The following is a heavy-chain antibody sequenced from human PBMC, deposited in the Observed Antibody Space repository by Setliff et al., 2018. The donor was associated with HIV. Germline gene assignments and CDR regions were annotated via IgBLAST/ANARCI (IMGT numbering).Heavy chain of an antibody. CDR3: ARDQATGYEKVWFSWIDP. CDR1: GGTFSLYA. CDR2: IIPIFDTA. D-gene: IGHD5-12*01. V-gene: IGHV1-69*13. J-gene: IGHJ5*02. Sequence: ASVKVSCKASGGTFSLYAINWVRQAPGQGLEWMGGIIPIFDTADYAQKFQGRVTITADGSTSTAYMELSSLRFEDTATYYCARDQATGYEKVWFSWIDPWGQGTLVTVSS.